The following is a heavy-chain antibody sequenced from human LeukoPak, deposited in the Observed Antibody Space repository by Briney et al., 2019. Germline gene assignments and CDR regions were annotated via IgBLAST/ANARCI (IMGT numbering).Heavy chain of an antibody. Sequence: GGSLRLSCAASGLTFSSYWMHWVRQVPGKGLVWVSRINSDESSTRYADAVKGRFTISRDNAKNTLYLQMNSLRGDDTAVYYCTRGGIAAAFDLWGQGTLVTVSS. CDR1: GLTFSSYW. CDR2: INSDESST. D-gene: IGHD6-13*01. V-gene: IGHV3-74*01. J-gene: IGHJ4*02. CDR3: TRGGIAAAFDL.